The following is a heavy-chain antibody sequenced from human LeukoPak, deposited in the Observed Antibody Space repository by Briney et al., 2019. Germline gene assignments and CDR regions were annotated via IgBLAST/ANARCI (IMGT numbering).Heavy chain of an antibody. CDR1: GFPFKSYS. CDR3: VHWFHVDY. CDR2: IGSSGNVI. V-gene: IGHV3-23*01. D-gene: IGHD3-9*01. J-gene: IGHJ4*02. Sequence: GGSLRLSCAASGFPFKSYSMSCVRQAPGKGLEWVSHIGSSGNVIRYTDSVEGRFTISRDNSKNTLYLQMSTLIVEDTAIYYCVHWFHVDYWGRGTLVTVSS.